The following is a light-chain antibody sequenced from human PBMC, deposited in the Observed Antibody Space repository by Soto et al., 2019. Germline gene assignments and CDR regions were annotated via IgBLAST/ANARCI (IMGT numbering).Light chain of an antibody. J-gene: IGKJ1*01. V-gene: IGKV1-39*01. CDR1: QSISNY. CDR2: AAS. CDR3: QQSYITPPWT. Sequence: DIQMTQSPSSLSASVGDRVTITCRASQSISNYLNWYQQKPGKAPKLLISAASSLQRGVPSRFSGSGSGTDFTLTIGSLQPEDFATYYCQQSYITPPWTFGQGTKVDIK.